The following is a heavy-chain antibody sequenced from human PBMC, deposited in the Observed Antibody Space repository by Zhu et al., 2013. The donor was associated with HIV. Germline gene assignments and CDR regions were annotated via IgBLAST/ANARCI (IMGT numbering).Heavy chain of an antibody. CDR3: ATPRWGIMITFGGVIAHNPSHDYYYYYGMDV. CDR2: IIPIFGTA. V-gene: IGHV1-69*01. Sequence: QVQLVQSGAEVKKPGSSVKVSCKASGGTFSSYAISWVRQAPGQGLEWMGGIIPIFGTANYAQKFQGRVTITADESTSTAYMELSSLRSEDTAVYYCATPRWGIMITFGGVIAHNPSHDYYYYYGMDVWGRRDRRSPSP. J-gene: IGHJ6*02. CDR1: GGTFSSYA. D-gene: IGHD3-16*02.